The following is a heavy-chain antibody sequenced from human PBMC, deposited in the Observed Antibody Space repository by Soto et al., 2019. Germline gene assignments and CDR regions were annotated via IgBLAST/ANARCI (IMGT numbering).Heavy chain of an antibody. CDR3: AGNRVYAFDI. Sequence: PSETLSLTCTVSGGSISSYYWSWIRQPPGKGLEWIGYIYYSGSTNYNPSLKSRVTISVDTSKNQFSLKLSSVTAADTAVYYCAGNRVYAFDIWGQGTMVTVSS. J-gene: IGHJ3*02. V-gene: IGHV4-59*08. CDR2: IYYSGST. CDR1: GGSISSYY.